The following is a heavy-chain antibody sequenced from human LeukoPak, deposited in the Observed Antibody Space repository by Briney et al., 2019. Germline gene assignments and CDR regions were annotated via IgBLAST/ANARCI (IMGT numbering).Heavy chain of an antibody. CDR1: GYSISSGYY. D-gene: IGHD3-22*01. V-gene: IGHV4-38-2*02. Sequence: SETLSLTCTVSGYSISSGYYWGWIRQPPGKGLEWIGSIYHSGSTYYNPSLKSRVTISVDTSKNQFSLKLSSVTAADTAVYYCARAYRSYYYDSASDAFDIWGQGTMVTVSS. CDR2: IYHSGST. CDR3: ARAYRSYYYDSASDAFDI. J-gene: IGHJ3*02.